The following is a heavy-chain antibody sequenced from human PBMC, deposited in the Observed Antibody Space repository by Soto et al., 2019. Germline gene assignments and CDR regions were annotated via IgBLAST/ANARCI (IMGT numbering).Heavy chain of an antibody. Sequence: QVQLVQSGAEVKKPGASVKVACKASGYTFTGYYMHWVRQAPGQGLEWMGWINPNSGGTNYAQKFRGRVTMTRDTSISTAYMELSRLRSDDTAVYYCARARYHHYYDSSGYDYWGQGTLVTVSS. CDR1: GYTFTGYY. V-gene: IGHV1-2*02. J-gene: IGHJ4*02. CDR2: INPNSGGT. D-gene: IGHD3-22*01. CDR3: ARARYHHYYDSSGYDY.